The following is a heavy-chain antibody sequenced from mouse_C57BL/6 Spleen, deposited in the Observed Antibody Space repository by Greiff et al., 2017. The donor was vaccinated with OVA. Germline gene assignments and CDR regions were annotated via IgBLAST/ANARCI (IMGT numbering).Heavy chain of an antibody. CDR3: ARRGITTVVATRNAMDY. J-gene: IGHJ4*01. CDR2: IYPRSGNT. Sequence: QVHVKQSGAELARPGASVKLSCKASGYTFTSYGISWVKQRTGQGLEWIGEIYPRSGNTYYNEKFKGKATLTADKSSSTAYMELRSLTSEDSAVYFCARRGITTVVATRNAMDYWGQGTSVTVSS. D-gene: IGHD1-1*01. CDR1: GYTFTSYG. V-gene: IGHV1-81*01.